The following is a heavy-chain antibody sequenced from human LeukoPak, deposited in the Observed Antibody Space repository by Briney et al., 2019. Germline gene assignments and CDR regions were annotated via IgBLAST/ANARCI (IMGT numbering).Heavy chain of an antibody. J-gene: IGHJ6*02. CDR1: GFTFDDYG. CDR2: INWNGGST. CDR3: ARDQYYYGMDV. Sequence: PGGSLRLSCAASGFTFDDYGMSWVRQAPGKGLEWVSGINWNGGSTCYADSVKGRFHISRYNAKRSLYLQINGLRAEDTGLYYCARDQYYYGMDVWGQGTTVTVSS. V-gene: IGHV3-20*04.